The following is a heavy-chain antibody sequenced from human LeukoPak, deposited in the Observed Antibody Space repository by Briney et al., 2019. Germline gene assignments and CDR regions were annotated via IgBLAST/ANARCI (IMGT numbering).Heavy chain of an antibody. CDR3: AKDMLGTVSDYFDD. D-gene: IGHD1-7*01. CDR1: GFTFSDYY. J-gene: IGHJ4*02. CDR2: ISGSGGNT. V-gene: IGHV3-23*01. Sequence: PGGSLRLSCAASGFTFSDYYMSWVRQAPGKGLEWVSHISGSGGNTYHADSVKGRFTISRDNSKNTLYLQMNSLRAEDTAIYYCAKDMLGTVSDYFDDWGQGTLVTVSS.